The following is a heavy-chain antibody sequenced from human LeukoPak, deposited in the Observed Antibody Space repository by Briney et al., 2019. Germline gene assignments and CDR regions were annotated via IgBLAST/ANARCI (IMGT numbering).Heavy chain of an antibody. CDR3: ARDKVYYYDSSGYSYYWYFDL. Sequence: GGSLTLSCAASGFTVSSNYMSWVRQAPGKGLEWVSVIYSGGSTYYADSVKGRFTISRDNSKNTLYLQMNSLRAEDTAVYYCARDKVYYYDSSGYSYYWYFDLWGRGTLVTAAS. J-gene: IGHJ2*01. CDR2: IYSGGST. CDR1: GFTVSSNY. V-gene: IGHV3-66*01. D-gene: IGHD3-22*01.